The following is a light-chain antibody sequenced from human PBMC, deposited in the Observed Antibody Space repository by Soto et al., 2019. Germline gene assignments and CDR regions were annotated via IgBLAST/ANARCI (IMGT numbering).Light chain of an antibody. CDR3: QQYSKWPIT. Sequence: EIVMTQSPATLSLSPGGRATLSCRASQSISDTLAWYKQHPGQPPRLLSYGISTRATGIPARFSGSGSGTEFSLTISSLQSEDFAVYYCQQYSKWPITFGQGTRLEIK. CDR2: GIS. CDR1: QSISDT. J-gene: IGKJ5*01. V-gene: IGKV3-15*01.